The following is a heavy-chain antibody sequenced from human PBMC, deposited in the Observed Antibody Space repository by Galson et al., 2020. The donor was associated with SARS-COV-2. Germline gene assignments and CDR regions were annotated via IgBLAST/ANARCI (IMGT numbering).Heavy chain of an antibody. V-gene: IGHV6-1*01. CDR3: ARDPDYDILTGSNWYFDL. CDR2: TYYRSKWYN. Sequence: SQTLSLTCAISGDSVTSNSAAWNWIRQSPSRGLEWLGRTYYRSKWYNDYAVSVKSRITINPDTSKNQFSLQLNSVTPEDTAVYYCARDPDYDILTGSNWYFDLWGRGTLVTVSS. CDR1: GDSVTSNSAA. J-gene: IGHJ2*01. D-gene: IGHD3-9*01.